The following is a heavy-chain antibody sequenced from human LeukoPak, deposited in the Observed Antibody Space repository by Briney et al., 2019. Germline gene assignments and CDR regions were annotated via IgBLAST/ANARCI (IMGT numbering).Heavy chain of an antibody. CDR1: GYTFTGYY. CDR3: ARDRTSGWYYFDY. J-gene: IGHJ4*02. Sequence: ASVKVSCKASGYTFTGYYMHGVRQAPGQGLEWMGWINPNSGGTNYAQKFQGRGTMTRDTSISTAYMELSRLRSDDTAVYYCARDRTSGWYYFDYWGQGTLVTVSS. CDR2: INPNSGGT. V-gene: IGHV1-2*02. D-gene: IGHD6-19*01.